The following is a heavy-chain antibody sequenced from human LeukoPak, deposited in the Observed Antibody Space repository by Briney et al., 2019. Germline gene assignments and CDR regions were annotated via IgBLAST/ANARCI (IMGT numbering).Heavy chain of an antibody. CDR3: ARERCSSTSCYGMDV. V-gene: IGHV1-46*01. D-gene: IGHD2-2*01. Sequence: ASVKVSCKASGYTFTSYYMHWVRQAPGQGLEWMGIINPSGGSTSYAQKFQGRVTMTRDTSTSTVYMELSSLRSEDTAVYYCARERCSSTSCYGMDVWGQGTTVTVSS. CDR2: INPSGGST. J-gene: IGHJ6*02. CDR1: GYTFTSYY.